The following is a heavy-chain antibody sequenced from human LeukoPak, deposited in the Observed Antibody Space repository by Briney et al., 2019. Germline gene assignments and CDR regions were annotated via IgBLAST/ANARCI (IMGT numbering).Heavy chain of an antibody. Sequence: SETLSLTCAVYGGSFSGYYWSWIRQPPGKGLEWIGEINHSGSTNYNPSLKSRVTISVDTSKNQFSLKLRSVTAADTAVYYCARAGLNYYGSGSYYNSNWFDPWGQGTLVTVSS. CDR1: GGSFSGYY. J-gene: IGHJ5*02. CDR2: INHSGST. CDR3: ARAGLNYYGSGSYYNSNWFDP. D-gene: IGHD3-10*01. V-gene: IGHV4-34*01.